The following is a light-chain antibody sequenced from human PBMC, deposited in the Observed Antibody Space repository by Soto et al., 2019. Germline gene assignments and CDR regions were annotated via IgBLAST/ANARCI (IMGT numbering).Light chain of an antibody. CDR3: QVWDSSSDHVV. V-gene: IGLV3-21*04. J-gene: IGLJ2*01. CDR1: NIGSKS. Sequence: SYELTQPTSVSVAPGKTARITCGGNNIGSKSVHWYQQKPGQAPVLVIYYDSDRPSGIPERFSGSNSGHTATLTISRVEAGDEADYYCQVWDSSSDHVVFGGGTQLTVL. CDR2: YDS.